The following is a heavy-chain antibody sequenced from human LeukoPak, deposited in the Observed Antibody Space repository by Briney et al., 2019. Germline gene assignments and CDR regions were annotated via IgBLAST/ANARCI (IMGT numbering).Heavy chain of an antibody. D-gene: IGHD3-22*01. J-gene: IGHJ4*02. Sequence: ASVKVSCKASGYTFTSYGISWVRQAPGQGLEWMGWISAYNGNTNYAQKLQGRVTMTTDTSTSTAYMELRSLRSDDTAVYYCAKGSYYDSSGYYYPLNYWGQGTLVTVSS. CDR3: AKGSYYDSSGYYYPLNY. CDR1: GYTFTSYG. CDR2: ISAYNGNT. V-gene: IGHV1-18*01.